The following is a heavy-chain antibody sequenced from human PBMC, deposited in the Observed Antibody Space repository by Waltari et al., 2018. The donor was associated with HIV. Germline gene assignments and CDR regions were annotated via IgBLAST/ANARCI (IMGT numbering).Heavy chain of an antibody. CDR1: GFTFSSYS. V-gene: IGHV3-21*01. CDR2: ISSSSSYI. D-gene: IGHD3-16*01. Sequence: EVQLVESGGGLVKPGGSLRLSCAASGFTFSSYSMNWVRQAPGKGLELVSSISSSSSYIYYADSVKGRFTISRDNAKNSLYLQMNSLRAEDTAVYYCATDGGGFTFGGVIALWGQGTLVTVSS. CDR3: ATDGGGFTFGGVIAL. J-gene: IGHJ5*02.